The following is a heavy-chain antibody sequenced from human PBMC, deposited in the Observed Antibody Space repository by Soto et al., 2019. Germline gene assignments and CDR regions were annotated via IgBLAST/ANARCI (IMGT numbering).Heavy chain of an antibody. V-gene: IGHV1-18*01. D-gene: IGHD3-22*01. CDR2: ISAYNGNT. CDR3: ARDLYYYDRSGYYTPPPAGDFDY. J-gene: IGHJ4*02. Sequence: ASAQVCWEDSRYTNASNASSWVRQATEKGLEWMGRISAYNGNTNYAKKLQGRVTMTTDTSTSTAYMELRSLRSDDTAVYYCARDLYYYDRSGYYTPPPAGDFDYWGQGTLVTVFS. CDR1: RYTNASNA.